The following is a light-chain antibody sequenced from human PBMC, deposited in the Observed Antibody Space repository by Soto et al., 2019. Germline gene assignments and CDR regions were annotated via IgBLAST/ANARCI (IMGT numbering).Light chain of an antibody. CDR3: QHYVSPPIT. CDR2: GAS. V-gene: IGKV3-20*01. CDR1: QSVTSNY. J-gene: IGKJ5*01. Sequence: EIVLTQTPRTLSLSPGERSTLSCRPSQSVTSNYLAWYQQKPGQAPRLLVYGASSRATGISDRFSGSGSGTDFTLTICILEPEDFAVYYCQHYVSPPITVGQRTLLEIK.